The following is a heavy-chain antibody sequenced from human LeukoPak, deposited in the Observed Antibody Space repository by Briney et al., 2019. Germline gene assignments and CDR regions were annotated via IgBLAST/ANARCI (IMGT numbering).Heavy chain of an antibody. V-gene: IGHV4-4*07. CDR2: IYTSGST. Sequence: SETLSLTCTVSGGSISSHYWSWIRQPAGKGLEWIWRIYTSGSTNYNPSLKSRVTMSVDTSKNQFSLKLSSVTAADTAVYYCARVLSITIFGVVTEQDAFDIWGQGTMVTVSS. D-gene: IGHD3-3*01. J-gene: IGHJ3*02. CDR3: ARVLSITIFGVVTEQDAFDI. CDR1: GGSISSHY.